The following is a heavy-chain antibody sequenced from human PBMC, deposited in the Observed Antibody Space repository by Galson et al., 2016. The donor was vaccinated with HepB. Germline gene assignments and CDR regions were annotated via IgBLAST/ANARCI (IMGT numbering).Heavy chain of an antibody. CDR1: GGTFASFA. CDR2: IIPVLDLP. Sequence: SVKVSCKASGGTFASFAINWVRQAPGQGLEWMGRIIPVLDLPNYAPKFQGRVSISADTSTNTAYMELTSLRFEDTAVYYCARGGDGSTSDYYYYGLDVWGQGTTVTVSS. CDR3: ARGGDGSTSDYYYYGLDV. D-gene: IGHD5-24*01. V-gene: IGHV1-69*04. J-gene: IGHJ6*02.